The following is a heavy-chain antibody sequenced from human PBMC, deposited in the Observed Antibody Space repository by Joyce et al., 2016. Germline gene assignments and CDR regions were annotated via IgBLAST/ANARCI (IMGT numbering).Heavy chain of an antibody. CDR1: TFSFSYFA. CDR2: ISSDGDIQ. J-gene: IGHJ4*02. CDR3: ARIPGSSYYQPFDY. D-gene: IGHD3-22*01. V-gene: IGHV3-30-3*01. Sequence: QVQLVESGGGLVQPGRSLRLSCAGSTFSFSYFAMHWGRQAPGKGLEWVAVISSDGDIQQYADSVKGRFTISRDNSLNTLFLQMNRLRAEDTARYYCARIPGSSYYQPFDYWGQGTQVTVSS.